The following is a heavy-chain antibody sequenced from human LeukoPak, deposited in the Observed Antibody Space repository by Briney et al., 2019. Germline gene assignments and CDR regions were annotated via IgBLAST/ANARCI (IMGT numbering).Heavy chain of an antibody. Sequence: GGSLRLSCAASGFTFSSYGMTWVRQAPGKGLEWVSGISGSGGSTYVADSVKGRFTISRDNAKNSLYLQMNSLRAEDTAVYYCARGAAKYCGGGCYSGAFDIWGQGTMVTVSS. CDR2: ISGSGGST. CDR3: ARGAAKYCGGGCYSGAFDI. CDR1: GFTFSSYG. D-gene: IGHD2-21*02. V-gene: IGHV3-23*01. J-gene: IGHJ3*02.